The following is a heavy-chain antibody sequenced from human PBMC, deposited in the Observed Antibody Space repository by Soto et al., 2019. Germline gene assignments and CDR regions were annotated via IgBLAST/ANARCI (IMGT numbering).Heavy chain of an antibody. CDR2: ISGSGGST. D-gene: IGHD2-2*01. J-gene: IGHJ6*02. V-gene: IGHV3-23*01. CDR1: GFTFSSYA. Sequence: EVQLLESGGGLVQPGGSLRLSCAAPGFTFSSYAMSWVRQAPGKGLEWVSAISGSGGSTYYADSVKGRFTISRDNSKNTLYLQMNSLRAEDTAVYYCAKPPNYCSTTSCYEYYYYGMDVWGQGTTVTVSS. CDR3: AKPPNYCSTTSCYEYYYYGMDV.